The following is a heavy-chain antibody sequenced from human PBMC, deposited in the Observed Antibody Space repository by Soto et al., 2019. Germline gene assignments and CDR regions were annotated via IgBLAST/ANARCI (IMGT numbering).Heavy chain of an antibody. V-gene: IGHV1-18*01. CDR1: GYSFTSYG. J-gene: IGHJ6*02. CDR2: ISAYNGNT. D-gene: IGHD3-10*01. CDR3: ARDNGFGESDV. Sequence: QVQLVQSGAEVKKPGASVKVSCKASGYSFTSYGSSWVRQAPGQGLEWMGWISAYNGNTSYAQKLQGRVTITTATSKRTAYMELRSLRSDDTAVYYCARDNGFGESDVWGQGTTVTVSS.